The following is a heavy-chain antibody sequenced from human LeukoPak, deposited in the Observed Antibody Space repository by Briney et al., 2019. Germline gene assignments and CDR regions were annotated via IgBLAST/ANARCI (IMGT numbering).Heavy chain of an antibody. V-gene: IGHV3-21*01. J-gene: IGHJ6*02. CDR2: ISSSSSYI. D-gene: IGHD6-13*01. Sequence: PGGSLRLSCAASGFTFSSYSMNWVRQAPGKGLEWVSSISSSSSYIHYADSVKGRFTISRDNAKNSLYLQMNSLRAEDTAVYYCARESPHIAAAGYYYYGMDVWGQGTTVTVSS. CDR3: ARESPHIAAAGYYYYGMDV. CDR1: GFTFSSYS.